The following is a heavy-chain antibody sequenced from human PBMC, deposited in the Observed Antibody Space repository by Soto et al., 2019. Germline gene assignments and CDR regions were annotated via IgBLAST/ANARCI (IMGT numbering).Heavy chain of an antibody. CDR3: AADEFYDSSGYPLDY. CDR2: IVVGSGNT. V-gene: IGHV1-58*01. Sequence: SVKVACKASGFTFTSSAGRWVRQARGQRLEWIGWIVVGSGNTNYAQKFQERVTITRDMSTSTAYMELSSLRSEDTAVYYCAADEFYDSSGYPLDYWGQGTLVTVSS. D-gene: IGHD3-22*01. J-gene: IGHJ4*02. CDR1: GFTFTSSA.